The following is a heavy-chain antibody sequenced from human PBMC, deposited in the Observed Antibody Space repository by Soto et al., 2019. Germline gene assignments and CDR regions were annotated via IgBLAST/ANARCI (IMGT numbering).Heavy chain of an antibody. CDR2: INYNSGSI. Sequence: EVQLVESGGGLVQPGRSLRLSCAASGFTFDDYAMHWVRRLPGKGLEWVSGINYNSGSIGYAESVKGRFTISRDNAKNSLYLQMSSLRTEDTALYFCSKGRDSTTVTRMDVWGQGTTVTVSS. J-gene: IGHJ6*02. CDR1: GFTFDDYA. CDR3: SKGRDSTTVTRMDV. D-gene: IGHD4-17*01. V-gene: IGHV3-9*01.